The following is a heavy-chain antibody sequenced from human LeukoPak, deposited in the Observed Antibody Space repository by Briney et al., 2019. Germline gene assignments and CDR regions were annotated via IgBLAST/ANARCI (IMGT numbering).Heavy chain of an antibody. CDR1: GFTFSTSW. D-gene: IGHD1-26*01. CDR2: IKDDGSEK. CDR3: ARGGIYFHYFDS. V-gene: IGHV3-7*04. J-gene: IGHJ4*02. Sequence: GGSLRLSCAASGFTFSTSWMSWVRQAPGRGLEWVANIKDDGSEKYHVDSVKGRLTISRDNAKNSLFLQMNSLRVEDSAVYYCARGGIYFHYFDSWGQGTLVTVSS.